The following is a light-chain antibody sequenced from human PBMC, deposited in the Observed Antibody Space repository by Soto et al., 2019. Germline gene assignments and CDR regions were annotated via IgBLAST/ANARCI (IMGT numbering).Light chain of an antibody. J-gene: IGKJ1*01. CDR1: QSVSSSY. Sequence: ESVLTQSPGTLSLSPGERATLSCRASQSVSSSYLAWYQQKPGQAPRLLIHGASSRATGIPDRFSGSGSGTDFTLTISRLEPEDFAVYSCQQYGNSRPWTFGQGTKVDIK. CDR2: GAS. V-gene: IGKV3-20*01. CDR3: QQYGNSRPWT.